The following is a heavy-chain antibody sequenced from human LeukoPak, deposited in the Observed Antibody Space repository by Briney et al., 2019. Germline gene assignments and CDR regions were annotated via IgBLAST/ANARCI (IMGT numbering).Heavy chain of an antibody. CDR2: ISYDGINK. V-gene: IGHV3-30-3*01. Sequence: PGGSLRLSCAASGFTFSSYAMHWVRQAPGKGLEWVAVISYDGINKYYADSVKGRFTISRDNSKNTLYLQMNGLRPEDTAVYYCARATVAAGSSHFDYWGQGTLVTVSS. D-gene: IGHD6-13*01. CDR3: ARATVAAGSSHFDY. J-gene: IGHJ4*02. CDR1: GFTFSSYA.